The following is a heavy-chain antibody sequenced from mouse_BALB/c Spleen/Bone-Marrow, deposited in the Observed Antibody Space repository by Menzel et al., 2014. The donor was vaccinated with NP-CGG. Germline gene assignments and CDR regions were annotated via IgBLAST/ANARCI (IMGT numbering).Heavy chain of an antibody. CDR3: ARHAYYDQTEVSFVY. Sequence: DVKLVESGGGLVKSGGSLKLSCAASGFTFNNYGMSLVRQTPEKRLEWVATISGGGSYTFYPDSVKGRFTISRDNAKSDLYLQLSSLRSEDTALYYCARHAYYDQTEVSFVYWGQGTLVTVSA. CDR2: ISGGGSYT. CDR1: GFTFNNYG. D-gene: IGHD2-4*01. V-gene: IGHV5-9-2*01. J-gene: IGHJ3*01.